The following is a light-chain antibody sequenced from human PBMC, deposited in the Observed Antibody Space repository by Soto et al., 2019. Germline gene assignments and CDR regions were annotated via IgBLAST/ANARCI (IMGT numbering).Light chain of an antibody. Sequence: ENVLTQSPATQSFYTGETATLSCRASQSVRNYLAWYQQKPGQAPRLLIYDASNRATGIPARFSGTGSETDFTLTISSLEPEDFAIYYCQQRSKMPLTFGHGTKVAI. CDR2: DAS. CDR3: QQRSKMPLT. V-gene: IGKV3-11*01. CDR1: QSVRNY. J-gene: IGKJ1*01.